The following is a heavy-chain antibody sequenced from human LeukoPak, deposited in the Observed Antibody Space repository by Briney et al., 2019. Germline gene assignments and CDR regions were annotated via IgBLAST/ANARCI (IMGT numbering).Heavy chain of an antibody. V-gene: IGHV4-61*01. CDR2: MSPSGTT. J-gene: IGHJ4*02. D-gene: IGHD3-22*01. CDR3: ARGQDDRSGTFDY. CDR1: GDPVSSGSYY. Sequence: SETLSLTCTVSGDPVSSGSYYLSWIRQPPGKGLDWIAYMSPSGTTNYNPSLKSRVTTSVDTSRTQFSLRLSSVTAADTAVYYCARGQDDRSGTFDYWGQGTLVTVSS.